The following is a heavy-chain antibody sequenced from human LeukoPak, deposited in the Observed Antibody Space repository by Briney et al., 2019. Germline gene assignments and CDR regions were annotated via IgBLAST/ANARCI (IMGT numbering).Heavy chain of an antibody. J-gene: IGHJ3*02. Sequence: GASVKVSCKASGYTFTSYYIHWVRQAPGQGLEWMGIINPSDSSITYLQKFQGRVTMTRDTSTSTVYMELSSLRSEDTAVYYCATSPSWYEAFDIWGQGTMVTVSS. CDR3: ATSPSWYEAFDI. D-gene: IGHD6-13*01. CDR2: INPSDSSI. CDR1: GYTFTSYY. V-gene: IGHV1-46*01.